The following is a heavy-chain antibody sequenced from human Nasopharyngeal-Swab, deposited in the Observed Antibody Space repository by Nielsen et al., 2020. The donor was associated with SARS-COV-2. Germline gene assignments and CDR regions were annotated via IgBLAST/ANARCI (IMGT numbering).Heavy chain of an antibody. J-gene: IGHJ3*02. CDR1: GGTFSSYA. CDR3: ATGVCGGDCYPAQHDAFDI. V-gene: IGHV1-69*13. Sequence: SVKVSCKASGGTFSSYAISWVRQAPGQGLEWMGGIIPIFGTANYAQKLQGRVTITADESTSTAYMELSSLRSEDTAVYYCATGVCGGDCYPAQHDAFDIWGQGTMVTVSS. D-gene: IGHD2-21*02. CDR2: IIPIFGTA.